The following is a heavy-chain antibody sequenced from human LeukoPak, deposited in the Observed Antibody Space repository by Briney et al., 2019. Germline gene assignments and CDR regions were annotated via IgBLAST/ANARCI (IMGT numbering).Heavy chain of an antibody. CDR1: GFIFSNYL. CDR3: ARRGGQHHELYQYYYMDV. J-gene: IGHJ6*03. D-gene: IGHD6-13*01. CDR2: IKEDGSEK. Sequence: PGGSLRLSCAASGFIFSNYLMSWVRQAPGKGLEWVANIKEDGSEKNYVDSVKGRFTISRDNAKNSLYLQMNSLRAEDTAVYYCARRGGQHHELYQYYYMDVWGKGTTVTVSS. V-gene: IGHV3-7*01.